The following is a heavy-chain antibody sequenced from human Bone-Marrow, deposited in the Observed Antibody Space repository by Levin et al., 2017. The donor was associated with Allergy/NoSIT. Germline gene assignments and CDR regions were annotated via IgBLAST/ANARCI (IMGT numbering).Heavy chain of an antibody. CDR1: GFTFSTYG. V-gene: IGHV3-33*06. Sequence: GGSLRLSCSASGFTFSTYGMHWVRQAPGKGLEWVAVTWHDESRKYYADSVKGRFTISRDNSKNTLYLQMNSLRADDTAVYYCAKDVPNWGLDTDFWGQGTLVTVAS. J-gene: IGHJ4*02. CDR3: AKDVPNWGLDTDF. D-gene: IGHD7-27*01. CDR2: TWHDESRK.